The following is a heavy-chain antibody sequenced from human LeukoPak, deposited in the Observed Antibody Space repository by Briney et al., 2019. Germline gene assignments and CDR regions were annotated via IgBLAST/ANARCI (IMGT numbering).Heavy chain of an antibody. V-gene: IGHV4-59*01. CDR3: ARDETDSSSWYWRGQGDRRWFDP. Sequence: PSETLSLTCTVSGGSISSYYWSWIRQPPGKGLEWIGYIYYSGSTNYNPSLKSRVTISVDTSKNQFSLKLSSVTAADAAVYYCARDETDSSSWYWRGQGDRRWFDPWGQGTLVTVSS. CDR2: IYYSGST. J-gene: IGHJ5*02. D-gene: IGHD6-13*01. CDR1: GGSISSYY.